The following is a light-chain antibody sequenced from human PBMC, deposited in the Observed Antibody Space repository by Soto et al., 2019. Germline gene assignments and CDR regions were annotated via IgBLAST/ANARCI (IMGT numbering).Light chain of an antibody. CDR1: NIGRKS. CDR3: AAWDDSLVV. CDR2: DDR. J-gene: IGLJ2*01. Sequence: SYELTQPPSVSVAPGQTARITCGGSNIGRKSVHWYQQKPGQAPVVVVYDDRDRPSGIPERFSGSNSGNTATLTISGLRSEDDADYYCAAWDDSLVVFGGGTKVTVL. V-gene: IGLV3-21*02.